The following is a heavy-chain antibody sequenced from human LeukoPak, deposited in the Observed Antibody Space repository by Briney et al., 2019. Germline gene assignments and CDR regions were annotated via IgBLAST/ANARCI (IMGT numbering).Heavy chain of an antibody. V-gene: IGHV4-34*01. Sequence: SETLSLTCAVYGGSFSGYYWSWIRQPPGKGLEWIGEINHSGSTNYNPSLKSRVTISVDTSKNQFSLKLSSVTAADTAVYYCARGAARTYYYYGMDVWAKGPRSPSP. CDR3: ARGAARTYYYYGMDV. CDR1: GGSFSGYY. D-gene: IGHD6-6*01. CDR2: INHSGST. J-gene: IGHJ6*02.